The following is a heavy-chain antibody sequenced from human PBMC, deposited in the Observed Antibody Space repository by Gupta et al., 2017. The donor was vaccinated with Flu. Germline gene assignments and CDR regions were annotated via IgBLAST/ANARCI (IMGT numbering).Heavy chain of an antibody. V-gene: IGHV3-33*01. CDR2: IWYDGSNI. Sequence: APGKGLEWVAVIWYDGSNIYYADSVKGRFTIARDNSKNTLYLQMNSRRAEDTAVYYCAIDMSGDWVAGTFRYWGQGTLVTVSS. CDR3: AIDMSGDWVAGTFRY. J-gene: IGHJ4*02. D-gene: IGHD2-15*01.